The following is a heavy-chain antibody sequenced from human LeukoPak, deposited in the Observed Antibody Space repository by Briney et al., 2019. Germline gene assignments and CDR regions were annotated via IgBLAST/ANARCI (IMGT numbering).Heavy chain of an antibody. Sequence: RASVKVSCKVSGYTLTELSMHWGRQAPGKGLEWMGGFDPEDGETIYAQKFQGRVTMTEDTSTDTAYMELSSLRSEDTAVYYCATDFLVGAVYYFDYWGQGTLVTVSS. D-gene: IGHD1-26*01. CDR3: ATDFLVGAVYYFDY. CDR1: GYTLTELS. V-gene: IGHV1-24*01. J-gene: IGHJ4*02. CDR2: FDPEDGET.